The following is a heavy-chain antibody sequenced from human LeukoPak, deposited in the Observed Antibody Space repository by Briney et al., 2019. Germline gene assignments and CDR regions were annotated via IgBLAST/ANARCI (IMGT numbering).Heavy chain of an antibody. D-gene: IGHD7-27*01. CDR2: ISGYNGDT. Sequence: VASVKVSCKASGYTFNSYGISWVRQAPGQGLEWMAWISGYNGDTNHAQKFQGRVTVTADTSTTTVYMEVRSLRSDDTAVYYCARDPGFDYWGQGTLVTVSS. V-gene: IGHV1-18*01. CDR1: GYTFNSYG. J-gene: IGHJ4*02. CDR3: ARDPGFDY.